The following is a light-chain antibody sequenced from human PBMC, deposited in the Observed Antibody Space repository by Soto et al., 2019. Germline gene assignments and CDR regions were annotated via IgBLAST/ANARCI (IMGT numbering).Light chain of an antibody. CDR3: AAWDDSLNGWV. V-gene: IGLV1-44*01. CDR2: SNN. Sequence: QSVLTQPPSGSATPGQRVTISCSGSSSSIGRNTVDWYQQLPGTAPKLLVYSNNQRPSGVPDRFSGSKSGTSGSLAISGLQSEDEADYYCAAWDDSLNGWVFGGGTKVTVL. CDR1: SSSIGRNT. J-gene: IGLJ3*02.